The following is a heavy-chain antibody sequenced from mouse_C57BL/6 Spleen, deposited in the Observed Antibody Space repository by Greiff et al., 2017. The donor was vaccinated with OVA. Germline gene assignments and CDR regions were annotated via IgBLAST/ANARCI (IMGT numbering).Heavy chain of an antibody. Sequence: VQLKESGGGLVQPGGSLKLSCAASGFTFSDYYMYWVRQTPEKRLEWVAYISNGGGSTYYPDTVKGRFTISRDNAKNTLYLQMSRLKSEDTAMYYCAGGYYDYDGWYFDVWGTGTTVTVAS. V-gene: IGHV5-12*01. D-gene: IGHD2-4*01. CDR1: GFTFSDYY. J-gene: IGHJ1*03. CDR2: ISNGGGST. CDR3: AGGYYDYDGWYFDV.